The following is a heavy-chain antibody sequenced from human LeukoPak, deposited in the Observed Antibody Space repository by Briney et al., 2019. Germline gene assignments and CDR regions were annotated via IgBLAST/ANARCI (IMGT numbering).Heavy chain of an antibody. CDR2: INPNSGNT. V-gene: IGHV1-8*01. CDR1: GYTFTSYD. Sequence: GSVKVSCKASGYTFTSYDINWVRQATGQGLEWMGWINPNSGNTGYAQKFQGRVILTRNTSISTAYMELSSLRSEDTAVYYCARAPIKKGIPPRDWFDPWGQGTLVTVSS. CDR3: ARAPIKKGIPPRDWFDP. J-gene: IGHJ5*02. D-gene: IGHD6-6*01.